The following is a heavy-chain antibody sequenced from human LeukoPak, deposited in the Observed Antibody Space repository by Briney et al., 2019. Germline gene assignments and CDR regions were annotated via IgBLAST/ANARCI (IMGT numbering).Heavy chain of an antibody. D-gene: IGHD2-21*01. CDR2: ISDSGST. Sequence: SETLSLTCSVSGGSISNYYWSWIRQPPGKGLEWIAYISDSGSTKYRPSLRGRLSISMDKSKNMFSLKLNSVTAADTAVYYCARPDSHLSAFDIWGRGTKVTVS. CDR1: GGSISNYY. J-gene: IGHJ3*02. CDR3: ARPDSHLSAFDI. V-gene: IGHV4-59*08.